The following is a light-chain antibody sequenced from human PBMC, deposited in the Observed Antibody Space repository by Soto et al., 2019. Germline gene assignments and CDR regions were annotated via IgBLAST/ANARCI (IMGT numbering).Light chain of an antibody. J-gene: IGKJ1*01. CDR2: GAS. Sequence: VSAQSQAPLSVSTSKRVTLSSRASENINSNLAWYKQKGGQAPRLLIYGASRRATGIPDRFSGSGSGIDFTPTISRLEPEDLAVYYCQQYDKSVWPSGQVSKVDI. CDR3: QQYDKSVWP. V-gene: IGKV3D-15*01. CDR1: ENINSN.